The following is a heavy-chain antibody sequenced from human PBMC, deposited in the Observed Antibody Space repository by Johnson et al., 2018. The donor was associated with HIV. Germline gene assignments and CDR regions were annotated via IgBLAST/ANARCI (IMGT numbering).Heavy chain of an antibody. V-gene: IGHV3-7*01. CDR2: IKQDGSEK. J-gene: IGHJ3*02. Sequence: QLVESGGGLVQPGASLTLSCAASGFTFSSYWMSWVRQAPGKGLEWVANIKQDGSEKYYVDSVKGRFTISRDNAKNSLYLQMNSLRAEDTAVYYCARGGRGVRITMIVVVPNDAFDIWGQGTMVTVSS. CDR3: ARGGRGVRITMIVVVPNDAFDI. D-gene: IGHD3-22*01. CDR1: GFTFSSYW.